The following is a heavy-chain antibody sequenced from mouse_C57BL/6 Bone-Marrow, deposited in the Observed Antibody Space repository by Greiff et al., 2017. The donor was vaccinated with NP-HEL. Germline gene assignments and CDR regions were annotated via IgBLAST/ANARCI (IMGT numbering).Heavy chain of an antibody. V-gene: IGHV5-6*01. J-gene: IGHJ4*01. D-gene: IGHD2-3*01. CDR3: ARLRSMMVTTGFYYAMDY. Sequence: EVKLVESGGDLVKPGGSLKLSCAASGFTFSSYGMSWVRQTPDKRLEWVATISSGGSYTYYPDSVKGRFTISRDNAKNTLYLQMSSLKSEDTAMYYCARLRSMMVTTGFYYAMDYWGQGTSVTVSS. CDR2: ISSGGSYT. CDR1: GFTFSSYG.